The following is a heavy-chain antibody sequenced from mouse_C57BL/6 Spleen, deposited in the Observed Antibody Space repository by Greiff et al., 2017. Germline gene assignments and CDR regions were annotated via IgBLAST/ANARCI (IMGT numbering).Heavy chain of an antibody. CDR3: ARSWSGDY. V-gene: IGHV1-26*01. CDR1: GYTFTDYY. Sequence: VQLQQSGPELVKPGASVQISCKASGYTFTDYYMNWVKQSHGKSLEWIGDINPNDGGTSYNQKFKGKATLTVDKSSSTAYMELRSLTSEDSAVYYFARSWSGDYWGQGTTLTVSS. J-gene: IGHJ2*01. D-gene: IGHD1-1*02. CDR2: INPNDGGT.